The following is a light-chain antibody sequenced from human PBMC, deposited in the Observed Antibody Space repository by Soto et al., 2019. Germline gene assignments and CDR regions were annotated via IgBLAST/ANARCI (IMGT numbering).Light chain of an antibody. J-gene: IGKJ3*01. Sequence: DNQMNQSPTSLSASVRHRVTITCRASQGIRNFVAWYQQKPGKAPKLLIYAASTLQSGVPSRFSGSGSGTDFTLTINSLQPEDVATYSCQKYSSVPVFGPGTKVEMK. CDR3: QKYSSVPV. V-gene: IGKV1-27*01. CDR2: AAS. CDR1: QGIRNF.